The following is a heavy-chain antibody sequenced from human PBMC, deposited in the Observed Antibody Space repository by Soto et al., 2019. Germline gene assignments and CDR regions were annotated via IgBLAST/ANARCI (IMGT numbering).Heavy chain of an antibody. CDR3: TNVAVAYNGECDWFVL. D-gene: IGHD3-16*01. CDR1: GFSFKNFA. Sequence: EVQLLESGGGLVQQGGSLRLSCAASGFSFKNFAVRWVRQAPGKGMEWVSAIGGGGSSANYADSVKGRFTVSRDDPKSNLSLQSSGLIVGETALFDCTNVAVAYNGECDWFVLLCQDTLVIVSS. CDR2: IGGGGSSA. J-gene: IGHJ5*02. V-gene: IGHV3-23*01.